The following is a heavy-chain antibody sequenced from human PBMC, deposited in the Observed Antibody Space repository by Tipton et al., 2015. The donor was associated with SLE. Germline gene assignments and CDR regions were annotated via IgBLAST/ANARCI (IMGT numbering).Heavy chain of an antibody. CDR3: ARDLKFHWYFDL. J-gene: IGHJ2*01. Sequence: SLRLSCSASGFSFFSYSIHWVRQAPGKGLEWVSVISFDGLIKYSADSVKGRFTVSRDNSKNTLYLQMTSLRPDDSAVYYCARDLKFHWYFDLWGRGTLVTVSS. CDR2: ISFDGLIK. D-gene: IGHD2-21*01. V-gene: IGHV3-30*04. CDR1: GFSFFSYS.